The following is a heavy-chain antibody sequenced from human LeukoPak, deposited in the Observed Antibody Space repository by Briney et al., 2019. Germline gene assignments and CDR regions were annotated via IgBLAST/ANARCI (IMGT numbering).Heavy chain of an antibody. V-gene: IGHV4-61*02. CDR1: GGSISSGSYY. J-gene: IGHJ4*02. D-gene: IGHD1-1*01. Sequence: SETLSLTCTVSGGSISSGSYYWSWIRQPAGKGLEWIGRIYTSGSTNYNPSLKSRVTISVDTSKNQFSLKLSSVTAADTAVYYCARTNGYPNYYFDYWGQGTLVTISS. CDR2: IYTSGST. CDR3: ARTNGYPNYYFDY.